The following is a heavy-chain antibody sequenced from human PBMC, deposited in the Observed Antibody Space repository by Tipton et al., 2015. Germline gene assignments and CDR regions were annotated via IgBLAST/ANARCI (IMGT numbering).Heavy chain of an antibody. Sequence: TLSLTCTVSGGSISSGSYYWSWIRQHPGKGLEWIGHIYYSGSAYHSPSLKSRVTISVDTSRNHFSLNLNSVTAADTAMYYCARLWGTGMAFWYFDLWGRGTLVTVSS. CDR1: GGSISSGSYY. CDR2: IYYSGSA. V-gene: IGHV4-39*02. D-gene: IGHD3/OR15-3a*01. CDR3: ARLWGTGMAFWYFDL. J-gene: IGHJ2*01.